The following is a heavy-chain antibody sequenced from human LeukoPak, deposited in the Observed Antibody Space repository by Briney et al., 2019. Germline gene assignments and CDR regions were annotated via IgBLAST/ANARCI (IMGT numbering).Heavy chain of an antibody. CDR3: ARGGRDSNWFDS. CDR2: INWDGATT. J-gene: IGHJ5*01. D-gene: IGHD1-26*01. V-gene: IGHV3-20*04. Sequence: GGSLRLSCAVYGFTFDDYGMHWVRQLPGKGLEWVSSINWDGATTAYGDSVKGRFTISRDNAKNSLYLQMNSVRAEDTALYYCARGGRDSNWFDSWGQGTLVTVSS. CDR1: GFTFDDYG.